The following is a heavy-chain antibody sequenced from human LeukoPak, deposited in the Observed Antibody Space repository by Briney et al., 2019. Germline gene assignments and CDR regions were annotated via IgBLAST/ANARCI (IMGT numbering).Heavy chain of an antibody. V-gene: IGHV1-8*03. CDR3: ASGRFLEWRPLDY. Sequence: GASVKVSCKASGYTFTSYDINWVRQATGQGLEWMGWMNPNSGNTGYAQKFQGRVTITRNTSISTAYMELSSLRSEDTAVYYCASGRFLEWRPLDYWGQGTLVTVSS. CDR1: GYTFTSYD. J-gene: IGHJ4*02. CDR2: MNPNSGNT. D-gene: IGHD3-3*01.